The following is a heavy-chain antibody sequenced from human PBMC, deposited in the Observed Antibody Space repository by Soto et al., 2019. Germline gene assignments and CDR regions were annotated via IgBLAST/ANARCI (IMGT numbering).Heavy chain of an antibody. CDR3: TRANWYSEY. D-gene: IGHD7-27*01. CDR2: IYYNGNS. CDR1: GGSISNHY. J-gene: IGHJ4*02. V-gene: IGHV4-59*11. Sequence: QVQLQESGPGLVKPSETLSLTCSVSGGSISNHYWSWIRQPPGEGLEWIGYIYYNGNSNYNPSLKGRVTMSVDTSRNQISLKLTTVTAADTAVYYCTRANWYSEYWGQGTLVTVSS.